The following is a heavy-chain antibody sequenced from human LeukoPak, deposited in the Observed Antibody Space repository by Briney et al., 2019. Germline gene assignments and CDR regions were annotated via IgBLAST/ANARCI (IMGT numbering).Heavy chain of an antibody. CDR3: ARDLSGVAGYTYGRGIDY. CDR2: IKKDGSEK. V-gene: IGHV3-7*01. Sequence: PGGSLRLSCAASGFTFSSYRMSWVRQAPGKGLEWVANIKKDGSEKYYVDSVKGRFTISRDNATTSLYLQMNSLRAEDTAVYYCARDLSGVAGYTYGRGIDYWGQGTLVIVSS. J-gene: IGHJ4*02. D-gene: IGHD5-18*01. CDR1: GFTFSSYR.